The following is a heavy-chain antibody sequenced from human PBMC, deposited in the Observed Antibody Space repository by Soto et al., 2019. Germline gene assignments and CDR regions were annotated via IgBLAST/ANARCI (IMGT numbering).Heavy chain of an antibody. D-gene: IGHD5-18*01. CDR2: IWYDGSNK. V-gene: IGHV3-33*01. Sequence: GGSLRLSCAASGFTFSSYGMHWVRQAPGKGLEWVAVIWYDGSNKYYADSVKGRFTISRDNSKNTLYLQMNSLRAEDTAVYYCARDGYGYYFDYWGQGTLVTVSS. CDR3: ARDGYGYYFDY. J-gene: IGHJ4*02. CDR1: GFTFSSYG.